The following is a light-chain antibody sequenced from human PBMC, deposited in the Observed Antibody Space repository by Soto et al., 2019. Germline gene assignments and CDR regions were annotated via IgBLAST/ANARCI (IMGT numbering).Light chain of an antibody. V-gene: IGLV1-51*02. Sequence: QSVLTQPPSVSAAPGQKVTISCSGSSSNNGNNYVSWYQQLPGTAPKLLIYENNKRPSGIPDRFSGSKSGTSATLGITGLQTGDEADYYCGTWDSSLSAGVVFGGGTKLTVL. CDR2: ENN. CDR1: SSNNGNNY. J-gene: IGLJ2*01. CDR3: GTWDSSLSAGVV.